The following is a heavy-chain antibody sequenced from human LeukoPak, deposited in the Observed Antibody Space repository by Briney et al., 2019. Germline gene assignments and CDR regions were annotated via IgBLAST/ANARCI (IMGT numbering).Heavy chain of an antibody. D-gene: IGHD2-15*01. Sequence: GGSLRLSCAASGFTFSEYYINWIRQAPGKGLEWVSHISSSGRLMQYADSVRGRFTITRDNAQNFMSLQMNNLKPEDTAVYYCARDTNKGLDVWGRGTTVTVS. CDR1: GFTFSEYY. CDR2: ISSSGRLM. J-gene: IGHJ6*02. V-gene: IGHV3-11*01. CDR3: ARDTNKGLDV.